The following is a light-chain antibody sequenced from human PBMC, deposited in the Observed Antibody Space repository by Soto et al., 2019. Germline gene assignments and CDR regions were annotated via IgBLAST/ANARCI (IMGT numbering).Light chain of an antibody. CDR2: NAS. CDR3: QQRSTWLT. Sequence: DTVLTQSPATLSLSPGERATLSCRASQSVGSTLAWYQQKPGQAPRLIIYNASNRAGGIPARFSASGSGTDFTLTISSLEPEDFAVYHCQQRSTWLTFGGGTKVEI. J-gene: IGKJ4*01. CDR1: QSVGST. V-gene: IGKV3-11*01.